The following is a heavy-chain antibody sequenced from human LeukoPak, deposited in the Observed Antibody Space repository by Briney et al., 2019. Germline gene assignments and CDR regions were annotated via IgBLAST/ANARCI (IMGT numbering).Heavy chain of an antibody. CDR3: ARGEVLASLYYFDF. D-gene: IGHD3-3*02. Sequence: GASVKVSCKTSGYTFTTYGVSWVRQAPGQGLEWMGWVSGYTGNTNYAERFQGRVTMTTDTSTSTVYMELTSLRSDDTAVYYCARGEVLASLYYFDFWGQGTLVTVS. CDR1: GYTFTTYG. J-gene: IGHJ4*02. V-gene: IGHV1-18*01. CDR2: VSGYTGNT.